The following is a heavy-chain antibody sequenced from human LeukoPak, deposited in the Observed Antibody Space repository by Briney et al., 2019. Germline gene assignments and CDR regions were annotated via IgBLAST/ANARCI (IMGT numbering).Heavy chain of an antibody. V-gene: IGHV4-59*08. CDR2: IYCSGST. D-gene: IGHD3-10*01. CDR1: GDSVSSYY. Sequence: SETLSPTCTVSGDSVSSYYWSWIRQPPGKRLEGIGYIYCSGSTNYNPSLRGRVTISVDTSKNQFSLKLSSVTAADTAVYYCATSPRGTEYFHHWGQGTLVTVSS. CDR3: ATSPRGTEYFHH. J-gene: IGHJ1*01.